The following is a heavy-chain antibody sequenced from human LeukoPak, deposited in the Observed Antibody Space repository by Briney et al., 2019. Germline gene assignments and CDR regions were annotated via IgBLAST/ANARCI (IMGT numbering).Heavy chain of an antibody. CDR2: IYSGGST. CDR1: GFSVSTNY. CDR3: AKGPLIEVAGTTWGY. D-gene: IGHD6-19*01. Sequence: PGGSLRLSCAASGFSVSTNYMSWVRQAPGKGLEWVSFIYSGGSTYYADSVKGRFTISRDNSKNTLYLQMNSLRAEDTAVYYCAKGPLIEVAGTTWGYRGQGTLVTVSS. V-gene: IGHV3-53*01. J-gene: IGHJ4*02.